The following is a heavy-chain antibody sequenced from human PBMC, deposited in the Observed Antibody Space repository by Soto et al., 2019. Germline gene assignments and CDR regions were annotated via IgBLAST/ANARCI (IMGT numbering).Heavy chain of an antibody. V-gene: IGHV4-30-4*01. Sequence: PSETLSLTCTVFGGSISSGDYYWSWIRQPPGKGLEWIGYIYYSGSTYYNPSLKSRVTISVDTSKNQFSLKLSSVTAADTAVYYCAREYSGYRIDYWGQGTLVTVSS. CDR2: IYYSGST. D-gene: IGHD5-12*01. J-gene: IGHJ4*02. CDR1: GGSISSGDYY. CDR3: AREYSGYRIDY.